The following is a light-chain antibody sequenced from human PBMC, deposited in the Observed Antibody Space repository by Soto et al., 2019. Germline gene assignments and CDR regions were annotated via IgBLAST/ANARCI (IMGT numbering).Light chain of an antibody. CDR2: DVS. CDR1: SSDVGGYNY. Sequence: QSALTQPASVSGSPGQSITISCTGTSSDVGGYNYVSWYQHHPGKAPKLMIYDVSNRPSGVSNRFSGSKSGNXAPLTISGLQAEDEADYYXSSYTSSSTVVFGGGTKLTXL. J-gene: IGLJ3*02. CDR3: SSYTSSSTVV. V-gene: IGLV2-14*03.